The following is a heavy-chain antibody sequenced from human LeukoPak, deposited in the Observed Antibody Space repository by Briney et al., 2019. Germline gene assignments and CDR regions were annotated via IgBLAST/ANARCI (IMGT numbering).Heavy chain of an antibody. CDR1: GFTFRTSW. J-gene: IGHJ4*02. V-gene: IGHV3-7*03. CDR2: INPDGSEK. D-gene: IGHD1-26*01. CDR3: ARDRAYSAFDY. Sequence: SGGSLRLSCAISGFTFRTSWMTWVRQAPGRGLERVAIINPDGSEKYYLESLKGRITISRDNAENSVHLQMNSLKAEDTAIYYCARDRAYSAFDYWGRGTLVTVSS.